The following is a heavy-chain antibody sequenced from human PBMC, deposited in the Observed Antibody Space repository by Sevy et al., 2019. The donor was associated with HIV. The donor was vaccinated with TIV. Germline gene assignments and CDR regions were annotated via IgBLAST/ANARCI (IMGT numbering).Heavy chain of an antibody. V-gene: IGHV3-21*06. CDR2: ITSDATYI. D-gene: IGHD3-10*01. Sequence: GGSLRLSCAASGFTFSRYTMHWVRQAPGKGLEWVSSITSDATYISYADSLRGRFTISRDNAKNSLFLQMSSLRAEDKSVYFCARDIATNSTVSYIRYFDYWGQGTLVSVSS. CDR3: ARDIATNSTVSYIRYFDY. CDR1: GFTFSRYT. J-gene: IGHJ4*02.